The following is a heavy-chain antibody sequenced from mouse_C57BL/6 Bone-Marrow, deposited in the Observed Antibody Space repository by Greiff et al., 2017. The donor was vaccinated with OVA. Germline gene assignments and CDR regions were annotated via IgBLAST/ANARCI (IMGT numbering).Heavy chain of an antibody. CDR2: IDPETGGT. CDR1: GYTFTDYE. V-gene: IGHV1-15*01. Sequence: QVQLQQSGAELVRPGASVTLSCKASGYTFTDYEMHWVKQTPVHGLEWIGAIDPETGGTAYNQKFKGKAILTADKSSSTAYMELRSLTSEDSAVYYCTRAGYYYGSPFAYWGQGTLVTVSA. CDR3: TRAGYYYGSPFAY. D-gene: IGHD1-1*01. J-gene: IGHJ3*01.